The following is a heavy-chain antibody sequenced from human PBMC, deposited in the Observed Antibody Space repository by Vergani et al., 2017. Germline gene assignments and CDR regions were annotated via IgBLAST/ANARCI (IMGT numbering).Heavy chain of an antibody. J-gene: IGHJ3*02. CDR3: ARDLSVAGTGDAFDI. Sequence: EVQLVQSGAEVKKPGESLKISCKGSGYSFTSYWIGWVRQMPGKGLEWMGIIYPGDSDTRYSPSFQGQVTISADKSISTAYLQWSSLKASDTAMYYCARDLSVAGTGDAFDIWGQGTMVTVSS. CDR2: IYPGDSDT. CDR1: GYSFTSYW. D-gene: IGHD6-19*01. V-gene: IGHV5-51*01.